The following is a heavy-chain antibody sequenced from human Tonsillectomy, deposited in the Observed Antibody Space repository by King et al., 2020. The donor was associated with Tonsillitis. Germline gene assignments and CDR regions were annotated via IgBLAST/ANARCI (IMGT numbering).Heavy chain of an antibody. CDR3: AREIIGITMIVVVPLDY. V-gene: IGHV3-21*01. J-gene: IGHJ4*02. Sequence: VQLVESGGGLVKPGGSLRLSCGASGFSFSRYSMNWVRQAPGKGLEWLSSISGSGSFTYYADSVKGRFTVSRANANNALYLHMNSLRDDDTAVYYCAREIIGITMIVVVPLDYWGQGALVTVSS. CDR2: ISGSGSFT. CDR1: GFSFSRYS. D-gene: IGHD3-22*01.